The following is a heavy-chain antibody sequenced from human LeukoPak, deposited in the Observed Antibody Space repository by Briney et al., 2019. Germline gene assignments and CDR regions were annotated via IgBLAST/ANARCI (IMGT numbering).Heavy chain of an antibody. J-gene: IGHJ4*02. Sequence: PGGSLRLSCAASGFTLNTYSMNWVRQAPGKGLEWVSSISSTGSDIYYADSVKGRFTISRDNAENSLYLQMNSLRAEDTAVYYCARDLRSLFRGSDYVGYWGQGTLVTVSS. CDR3: ARDLRSLFRGSDYVGY. D-gene: IGHD3-16*01. CDR2: ISSTGSDI. CDR1: GFTLNTYS. V-gene: IGHV3-21*01.